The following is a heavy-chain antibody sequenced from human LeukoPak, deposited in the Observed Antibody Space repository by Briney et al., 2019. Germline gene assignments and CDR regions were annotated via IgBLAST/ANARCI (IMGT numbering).Heavy chain of an antibody. Sequence: SETLSLTCTVSGGSISSYYWSWIRQPPGKGLEWIGYIYSSGSTNYNPSLKSRVTISVATSKNQFSLKVSSVTAADTAIYYCARHFYGSGSYRAYGMDVWGRGTTVTVSS. CDR1: GGSISSYY. D-gene: IGHD3-10*01. J-gene: IGHJ6*02. V-gene: IGHV4-59*08. CDR2: IYSSGST. CDR3: ARHFYGSGSYRAYGMDV.